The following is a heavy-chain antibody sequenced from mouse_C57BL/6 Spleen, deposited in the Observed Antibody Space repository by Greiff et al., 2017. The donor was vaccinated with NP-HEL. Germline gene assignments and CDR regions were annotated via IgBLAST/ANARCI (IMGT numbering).Heavy chain of an antibody. CDR2: IYPGDGDT. J-gene: IGHJ2*01. CDR1: GYAFSSSW. D-gene: IGHD1-1*01. V-gene: IGHV1-82*01. CDR3: ARYYYGSSYFDY. Sequence: VQLQQSGPELVKPGASVKISCKASGYAFSSSWMNWVKQRPGKGLEWIGRIYPGDGDTNYNGKFKGKATLTADKSSSTAYMQLSSLTSEDSAVYFWARYYYGSSYFDYWGQGTTLTVSS.